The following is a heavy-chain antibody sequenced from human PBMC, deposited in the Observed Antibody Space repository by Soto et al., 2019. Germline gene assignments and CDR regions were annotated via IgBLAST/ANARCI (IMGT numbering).Heavy chain of an antibody. CDR3: ARRTSLGAKYFDY. J-gene: IGHJ4*02. CDR1: GGSISSSSYY. V-gene: IGHV4-39*01. CDR2: IYYSGST. Sequence: QLQLQESGPGLVKPSETLSLTCTVSGGSISSSSYYWGWIRQPPGKGLEWIGSIYYSGSTYYNPSLKSRVTISVDTSKNQFSLKLSSVTAADTAVYYCARRTSLGAKYFDYWGQGTLVTVSS.